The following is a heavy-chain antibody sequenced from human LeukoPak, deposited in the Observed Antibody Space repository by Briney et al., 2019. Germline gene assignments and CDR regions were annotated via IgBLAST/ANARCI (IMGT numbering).Heavy chain of an antibody. Sequence: GRSLRLSCAASGFTFSSYAMHWVRQAPGKGLEWVAVISYDGSNKYYADSVKGRFTISRDNSKNTLYLQMNSLRAEDTAVYYCARDRWFYYDSSDYYHDAFDIWGQGTMVTVSS. V-gene: IGHV3-30*04. D-gene: IGHD3-22*01. J-gene: IGHJ3*02. CDR1: GFTFSSYA. CDR3: ARDRWFYYDSSDYYHDAFDI. CDR2: ISYDGSNK.